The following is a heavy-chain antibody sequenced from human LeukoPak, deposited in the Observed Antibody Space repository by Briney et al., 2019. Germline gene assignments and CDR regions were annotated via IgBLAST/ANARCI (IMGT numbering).Heavy chain of an antibody. V-gene: IGHV1-18*01. CDR3: ARDRSIAARPRSSPSDY. Sequence: ASVKVSCKASGYTFTSYGISWVRQPPGQRLEWMGWISAYNGNTNYAQKLQGRVTMTTDTSTSTAYMELRSLRSDDTAVYYRARDRSIAARPRSSPSDYWGQGTLVTVTS. CDR2: ISAYNGNT. D-gene: IGHD6-6*01. CDR1: GYTFTSYG. J-gene: IGHJ4*02.